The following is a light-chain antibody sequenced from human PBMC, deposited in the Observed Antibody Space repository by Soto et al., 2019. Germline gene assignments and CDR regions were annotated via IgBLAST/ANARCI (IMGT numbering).Light chain of an antibody. CDR1: SGHSSYA. V-gene: IGLV4-69*01. Sequence: QLVLTQSPSASASLGASVKLTCTLSSGHSSYAIAWHQQQPEKGPRYLMKLNSDGSHSKGDGIPDRFSGSSSGAERYLTISSLKADDEADYYCQTLGTGNVVFGGGTKLTVL. CDR3: QTLGTGNVV. J-gene: IGLJ2*01. CDR2: LNSDGSH.